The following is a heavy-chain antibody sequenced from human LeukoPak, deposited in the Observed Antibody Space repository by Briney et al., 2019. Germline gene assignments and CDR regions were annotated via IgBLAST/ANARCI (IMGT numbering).Heavy chain of an antibody. CDR3: ARDYEGCSGGSCNTGGTYYYGMDV. D-gene: IGHD2-15*01. V-gene: IGHV3-66*01. Sequence: GRSLRLSCAASGFTVSSNYMSWVRQAPGKGLEWVSVIYSGGSTYYADSVKGRFTISRDNSKNTLYLQMNSLRAEDTAVYYCARDYEGCSGGSCNTGGTYYYGMDVWGQGTTVTVSS. CDR1: GFTVSSNY. J-gene: IGHJ6*02. CDR2: IYSGGST.